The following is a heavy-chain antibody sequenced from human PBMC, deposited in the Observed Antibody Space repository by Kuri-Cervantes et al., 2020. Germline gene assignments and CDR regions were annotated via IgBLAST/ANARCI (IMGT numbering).Heavy chain of an antibody. V-gene: IGHV1-18*01. CDR3: AREAFHSSSWHKSDDAFDI. Sequence: ASVKVSCKASGYTFTSYGISWVRQAPGRGLEWMGWISAYNGNTNYAQKFQGRVTITADESTSTAYMELSSLRSEDTAVYYCAREAFHSSSWHKSDDAFDIWGQGTMVTVSS. D-gene: IGHD6-13*01. J-gene: IGHJ3*02. CDR2: ISAYNGNT. CDR1: GYTFTSYG.